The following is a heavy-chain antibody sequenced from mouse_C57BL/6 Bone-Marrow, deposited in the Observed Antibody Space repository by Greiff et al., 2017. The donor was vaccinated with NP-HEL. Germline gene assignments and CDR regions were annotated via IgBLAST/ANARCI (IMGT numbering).Heavy chain of an antibody. CDR1: GYTFTSYW. D-gene: IGHD1-1*01. J-gene: IGHJ4*01. V-gene: IGHV1-53*01. CDR3: AIPIYYYGSSRYYAMDY. CDR2: INPSNGGT. Sequence: QVQLQQSGTELVKPGASVKLSCKASGYTFTSYWMHWVKQRPGQGLEWIGNINPSNGGTNYNEKFKSKATLTVDKSSSTAYMQLSSLTSEDSAVYYCAIPIYYYGSSRYYAMDYWGQGTSVTVSS.